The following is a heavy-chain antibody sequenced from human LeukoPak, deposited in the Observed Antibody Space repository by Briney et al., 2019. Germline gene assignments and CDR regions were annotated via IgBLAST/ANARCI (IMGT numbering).Heavy chain of an antibody. Sequence: LRLSCAASGFTFSSYAMSWVRQAPGKGLEWIGYIYYSGSTYYNPSLKSRVTISVDTSKNQFSLKLSSVTAADTAVYYCASIVSSGELIDPWGQGTLVTVSS. J-gene: IGHJ5*02. CDR3: ASIVSSGELIDP. CDR1: GFTFSSYA. CDR2: IYYSGST. V-gene: IGHV4-31*02. D-gene: IGHD2-15*01.